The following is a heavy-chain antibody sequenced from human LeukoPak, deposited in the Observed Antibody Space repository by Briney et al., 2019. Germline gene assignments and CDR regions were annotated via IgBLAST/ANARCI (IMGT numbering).Heavy chain of an antibody. Sequence: GGSLRLSCAASGFTVSSYGMHWVRQAPGKGLEWVAVISYDGRDKYYADSVKGRFSISRDNSKKTVYLQMNSLRVEDTAVYYCARHYDSSPFDYWGQGTLVTVSS. D-gene: IGHD3-22*01. CDR2: ISYDGRDK. V-gene: IGHV3-30*03. J-gene: IGHJ4*02. CDR3: ARHYDSSPFDY. CDR1: GFTVSSYG.